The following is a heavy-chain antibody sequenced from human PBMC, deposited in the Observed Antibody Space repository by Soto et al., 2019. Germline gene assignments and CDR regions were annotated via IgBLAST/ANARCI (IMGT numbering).Heavy chain of an antibody. CDR3: ARSIVVVTALDY. D-gene: IGHD2-21*02. Sequence: QVQLVQSGAEEKKPGASLKVSCKASGYTFTSYAMHWVRQAPGQRLEWMGWINAGNGNTKYSEKFQGRVTITKDTSASKAYMELSSLRSEDTAVYYCARSIVVVTALDYWGQGTLVTVSS. V-gene: IGHV1-3*05. J-gene: IGHJ4*02. CDR1: GYTFTSYA. CDR2: INAGNGNT.